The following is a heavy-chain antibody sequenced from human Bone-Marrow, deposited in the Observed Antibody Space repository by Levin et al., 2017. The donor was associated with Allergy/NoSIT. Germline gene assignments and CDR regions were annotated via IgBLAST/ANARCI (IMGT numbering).Heavy chain of an antibody. Sequence: GESLKISCKGSGYSFTSYWIGWVRQMPGKGLEWMGIIYPGDSDTRYSPSFQGQVTISADKSISTAYLQWSSLKASDTAMYYCARHVGGYGSGSRWYYYYMDVWGKGTTVTVSS. CDR2: IYPGDSDT. D-gene: IGHD3-10*01. CDR1: GYSFTSYW. J-gene: IGHJ6*03. CDR3: ARHVGGYGSGSRWYYYYMDV. V-gene: IGHV5-51*01.